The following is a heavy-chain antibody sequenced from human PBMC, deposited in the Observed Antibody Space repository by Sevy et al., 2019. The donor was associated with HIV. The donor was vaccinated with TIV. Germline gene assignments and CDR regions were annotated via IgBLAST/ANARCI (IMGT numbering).Heavy chain of an antibody. CDR3: VRASHAYYYDSNHWFDP. D-gene: IGHD3-22*01. CDR1: GYTFIMYG. V-gene: IGHV1-18*01. CDR2: ISAYSGNT. J-gene: IGHJ5*02. Sequence: ASVKVSCKASGYTFIMYGISWVRQAPGQGLEWMGWISAYSGNTNYAQKFQGRVTMSTDTSTSTAYMELRSLRSDESAVYYCVRASHAYYYDSNHWFDPWGQGTLVTVSS.